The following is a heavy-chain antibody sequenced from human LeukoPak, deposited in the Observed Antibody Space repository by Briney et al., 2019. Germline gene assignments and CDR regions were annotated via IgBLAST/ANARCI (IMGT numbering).Heavy chain of an antibody. D-gene: IGHD4-23*01. CDR2: IWYDGSNK. J-gene: IGHJ4*02. V-gene: IGHV3-33*01. CDR3: YGGNSSFDY. CDR1: GFTFSSYG. Sequence: GGSLRLSCEASGFTFSSYGMHWVRQAPGKGLEWVAVIWYDGSNKYYADSVKGRFTISRDNSKNTLYLQMNSLRAEDTAVYYCYGGNSSFDYWGQGTLVTVSS.